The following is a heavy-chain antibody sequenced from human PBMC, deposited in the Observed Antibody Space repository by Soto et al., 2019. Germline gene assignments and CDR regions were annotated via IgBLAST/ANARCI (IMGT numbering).Heavy chain of an antibody. J-gene: IGHJ2*01. Sequence: ASVKVSCKASGYTFSNYGLHWMRQAPGQSLEWMGCINAGIANTKYSRKFQGRVTITSDTSENTAYMELSSLRSEDTAVYYCARAPELDYWYFDVWGRGTLVAVSS. CDR2: INAGIANT. CDR3: ARAPELDYWYFDV. V-gene: IGHV1-3*01. CDR1: GYTFSNYG. D-gene: IGHD2-2*03.